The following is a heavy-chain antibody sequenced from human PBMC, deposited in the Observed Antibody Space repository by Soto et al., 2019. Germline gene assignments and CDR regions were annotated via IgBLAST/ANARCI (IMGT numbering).Heavy chain of an antibody. Sequence: PGGSLRLSCAASGFTFSSYAMSWVRQAPGKGLEWVSAISGSGGSTYYADSVKGRFTISRDNSKNTLYLQMNSLRAEDTAVYYCAKDRIKRGSGSYGRPYYYYYGMDVWGQGTTVTVSS. CDR3: AKDRIKRGSGSYGRPYYYYYGMDV. CDR2: ISGSGGST. D-gene: IGHD3-10*01. V-gene: IGHV3-23*01. CDR1: GFTFSSYA. J-gene: IGHJ6*02.